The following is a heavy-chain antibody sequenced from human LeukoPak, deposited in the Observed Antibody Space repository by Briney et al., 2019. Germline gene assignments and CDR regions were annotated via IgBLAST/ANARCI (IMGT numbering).Heavy chain of an antibody. V-gene: IGHV4-61*02. D-gene: IGHD3-10*01. CDR3: ARDGRAYYYGSGSFYYYYYYMDV. CDR2: IYTSGST. CDR1: GGSISSGSYY. Sequence: ASETLSLTCTVSGGSISSGSYYWSWIRQPAGKGLEWIGRIYTSGSTNYNPSLKSRVTISVDTSKNQFSLKLSSVTAADTAVYYCARDGRAYYYGSGSFYYYYYYMDVWGKGTTVTISS. J-gene: IGHJ6*03.